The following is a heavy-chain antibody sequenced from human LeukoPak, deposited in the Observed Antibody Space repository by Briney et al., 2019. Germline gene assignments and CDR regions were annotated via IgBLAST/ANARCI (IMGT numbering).Heavy chain of an antibody. D-gene: IGHD2-2*01. V-gene: IGHV1-69*13. CDR1: GGTFSSYA. Sequence: ASVKVSCKASGGTFSSYAISWVRQAPGQGLEWMGGIIPIFGTANYAQKFQGRVTITADESTSTAYMELSSLRSEDTAVYYCASAPVGVVPAAIYYYYYYMDVWGKGTTVTVSS. CDR3: ASAPVGVVPAAIYYYYYYMDV. CDR2: IIPIFGTA. J-gene: IGHJ6*03.